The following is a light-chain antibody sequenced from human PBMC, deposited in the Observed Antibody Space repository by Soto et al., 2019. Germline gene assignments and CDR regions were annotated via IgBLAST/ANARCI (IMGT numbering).Light chain of an antibody. CDR2: GAS. V-gene: IGKV3-20*01. CDR3: QQYGSSPQS. Sequence: EIVLTQSPGTLSLSPGERATLSCRASQSVTSTYLSWYQQKPGQPPRLLIYGASSRATGIPDRFSGGGSGKDFTLTISRLEPEDFAVYYCQQYGSSPQSFGQGTKVDIK. CDR1: QSVTSTY. J-gene: IGKJ1*01.